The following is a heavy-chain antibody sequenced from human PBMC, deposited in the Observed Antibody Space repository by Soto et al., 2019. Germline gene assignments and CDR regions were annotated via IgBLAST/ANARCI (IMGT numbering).Heavy chain of an antibody. Sequence: PSETLSLTCAVYGGSFSGYYWSRIRQPPGKGLEWIGEINHSGSTNYNPSLKSRVTISVDTSTNQFSLRLTSVTAADTAVYYCATNRGYDFYYFDSWGQGALVTVSS. V-gene: IGHV4-34*01. CDR3: ATNRGYDFYYFDS. CDR1: GGSFSGYY. D-gene: IGHD5-12*01. J-gene: IGHJ4*02. CDR2: INHSGST.